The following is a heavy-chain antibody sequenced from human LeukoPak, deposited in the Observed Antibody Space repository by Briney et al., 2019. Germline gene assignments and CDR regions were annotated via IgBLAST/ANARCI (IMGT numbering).Heavy chain of an antibody. D-gene: IGHD3-22*01. CDR2: INSDGSDT. CDR1: GFTFSSYW. V-gene: IGHV3-74*01. CDR3: VRGGYYDSSVYPGY. Sequence: GGPLRLSCAASGFTFSSYWMHWVRQAPEKGLVWVSRINSDGSDTSYADSVKGRFTISRDNAKNTVYLQMNSLRAEDTAVYYCVRGGYYDSSVYPGYWGQGTLVTVSS. J-gene: IGHJ4*02.